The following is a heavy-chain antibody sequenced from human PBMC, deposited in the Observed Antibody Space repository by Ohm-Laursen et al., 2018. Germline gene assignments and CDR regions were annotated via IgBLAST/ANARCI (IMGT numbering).Heavy chain of an antibody. V-gene: IGHV3-11*01. D-gene: IGHD3-10*01. Sequence: SLRLSCAASGFTFSDYYMSWIRQAPGKGLEWVSYISSSGSTIYYADSVKGRFTISRDNAKNSLYLQMNSLKTEDTAVYYCTTTKFGENYYYGMDVWGQGTTVTVSS. CDR3: TTTKFGENYYYGMDV. J-gene: IGHJ6*02. CDR2: ISSSGSTI. CDR1: GFTFSDYY.